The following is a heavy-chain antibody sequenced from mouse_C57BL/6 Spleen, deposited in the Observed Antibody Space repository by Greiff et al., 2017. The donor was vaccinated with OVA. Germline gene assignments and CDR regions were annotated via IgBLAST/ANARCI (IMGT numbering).Heavy chain of an antibody. CDR1: GYTFTSYW. D-gene: IGHD1-1*01. Sequence: VQLQQSGAELVKPGASVKLSCKASGYTFTSYWMHWVKQRPGRGLEWIGRIDPNSGGTKYNEKFKSKATLTVDKPSSTANMQLSSLTSEDSAVYYCAREERHCNGSSYYFDYWGQGTTLTVSS. CDR3: AREERHCNGSSYYFDY. CDR2: IDPNSGGT. J-gene: IGHJ2*01. V-gene: IGHV1-72*01.